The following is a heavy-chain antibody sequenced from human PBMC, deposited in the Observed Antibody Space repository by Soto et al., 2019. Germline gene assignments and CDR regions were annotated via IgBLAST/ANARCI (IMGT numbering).Heavy chain of an antibody. CDR1: GGSISSYY. CDR3: ARGQQEMATTAWFDP. J-gene: IGHJ5*02. Sequence: PSETLSLTCTVSGGSISSYYWSWIRQPPGKGLEWIGYIYYSGSTNYNPSLKSRVTISVDTSKNQFSLKLSSVTAADTAVYYCARGQQEMATTAWFDPWGQGTLVTVS. D-gene: IGHD1-1*01. CDR2: IYYSGST. V-gene: IGHV4-59*01.